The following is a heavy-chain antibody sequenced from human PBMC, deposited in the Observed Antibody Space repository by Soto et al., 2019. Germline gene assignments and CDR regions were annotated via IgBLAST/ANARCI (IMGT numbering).Heavy chain of an antibody. Sequence: SETLSLTCAVSGGSISSSTWWSWVRQPPGKGLEWIGQIYHSGSTNYNPSLKSRVTISVDNSKNQFSLELTSVTAADTAVYYCARDAAGYSSRWSLPGGMGVWGQGTTVTVPS. CDR2: IYHSGST. J-gene: IGHJ6*02. CDR3: ARDAAGYSSRWSLPGGMGV. CDR1: GGSISSSTW. V-gene: IGHV4-4*02. D-gene: IGHD6-19*01.